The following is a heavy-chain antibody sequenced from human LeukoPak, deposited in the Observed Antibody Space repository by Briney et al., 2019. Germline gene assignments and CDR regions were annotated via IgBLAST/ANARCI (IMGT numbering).Heavy chain of an antibody. CDR2: INPNSGGT. J-gene: IGHJ4*02. CDR3: ARLVPAGPFDY. V-gene: IGHV1-2*02. Sequence: GASVKVSCKASGYTFTGYYIHWVRQAPGQGLEWMGWINPNSGGTNYAQRFQGRVTVTRDTSIITAYMELSRLESDDTAVYYCARLVPAGPFDYWGQGTLVTVSS. CDR1: GYTFTGYY.